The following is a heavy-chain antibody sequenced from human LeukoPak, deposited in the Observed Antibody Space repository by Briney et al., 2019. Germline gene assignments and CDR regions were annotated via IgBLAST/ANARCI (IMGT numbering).Heavy chain of an antibody. CDR2: ISSNSI. V-gene: IGHV3-21*01. D-gene: IGHD3-22*01. J-gene: IGHJ6*03. CDR1: GFTFSSYR. CDR3: ARYYYDTSDYYALYSYYYYIDV. Sequence: GGSLRLSCAASGFTFSSYRMNWVRQAPGKGLEWVSSISSNSIYYADSVKGRFTISRDNTKSSLYLQMNSLRAEDTAVYYCARYYYDTSDYYALYSYYYYIDVWGKGTTVTVSS.